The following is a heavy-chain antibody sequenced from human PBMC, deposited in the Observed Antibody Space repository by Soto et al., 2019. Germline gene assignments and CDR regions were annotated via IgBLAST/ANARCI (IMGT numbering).Heavy chain of an antibody. CDR3: AREGGAAPGARREWYVDL. J-gene: IGHJ2*01. D-gene: IGHD3-3*01. CDR2: INPHTGDT. Sequence: QVQLVQSGAEVKKPGASVTVSCKTSGYPLTDFYIHWVRQAPGQGLEWMAWINPHTGDTNTALKFQGRVTMTRETSINTAFMELTRLSSDDTAVYYCAREGGAAPGARREWYVDLWGRGTLVSVSS. CDR1: GYPLTDFY. V-gene: IGHV1-2*02.